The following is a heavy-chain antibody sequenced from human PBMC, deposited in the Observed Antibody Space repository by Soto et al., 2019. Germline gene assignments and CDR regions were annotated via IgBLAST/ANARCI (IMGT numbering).Heavy chain of an antibody. Sequence: ASVKVSCKASGYTFTGYYMHWVRQAPGQGLEWMGWINPNSGGTNYAQKFQGWVTMTRDTSISTAYMELSRLRSDDTAVHFCARGKPFFGAVAGTPGYYFDYWGQGTLVTVSS. V-gene: IGHV1-2*04. CDR2: INPNSGGT. CDR3: ARGKPFFGAVAGTPGYYFDY. CDR1: GYTFTGYY. D-gene: IGHD6-19*01. J-gene: IGHJ4*02.